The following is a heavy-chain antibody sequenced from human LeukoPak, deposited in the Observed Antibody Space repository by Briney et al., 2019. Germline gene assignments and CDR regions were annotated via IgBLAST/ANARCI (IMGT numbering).Heavy chain of an antibody. CDR2: ISYDGSNK. V-gene: IGHV3-30*04. CDR3: ARDGITMPYYGMDV. J-gene: IGHJ6*02. CDR1: GFTFSSYA. D-gene: IGHD3-10*01. Sequence: PGGSLRLSCAASGFTFSSYAMHWVRQAPGKGLVWVAVISYDGSNKYYADSVKGRFTISRDNSKNTLYLQMNSLRAEDTAVYYCARDGITMPYYGMDVWGQGTTVTVSS.